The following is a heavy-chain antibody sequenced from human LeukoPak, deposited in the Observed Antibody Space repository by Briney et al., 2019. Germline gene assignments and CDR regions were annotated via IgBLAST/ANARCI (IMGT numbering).Heavy chain of an antibody. Sequence: PSETLSLTCTVSGDSIGNSNYYWAWFRQPPGTGLEWLGSIFYSGSTYYNPSLKSRVTISVDTSKNQFSLNLHSVTAADTATYYCARRGITYSSSFFAYWGQGTLVTVSS. CDR3: ARRGITYSSSFFAY. V-gene: IGHV4-39*01. CDR1: GDSIGNSNYY. CDR2: IFYSGST. J-gene: IGHJ4*02. D-gene: IGHD6-13*01.